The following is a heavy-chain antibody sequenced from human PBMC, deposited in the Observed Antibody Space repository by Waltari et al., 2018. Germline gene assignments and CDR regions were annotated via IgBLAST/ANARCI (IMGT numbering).Heavy chain of an antibody. Sequence: EVQLLESGGGLVQPGGSLRLSCVASGFTFNSYGMGWVRRVPGKGLEWSLSIDGSGFRTYYADSVKGRFTISSDNSKGTLYLEMNSLRAEDTAVYYCASLVGATRYFDYWGQGTLVTVSS. CDR3: ASLVGATRYFDY. J-gene: IGHJ4*02. V-gene: IGHV3-23*01. D-gene: IGHD1-26*01. CDR2: IDGSGFRT. CDR1: GFTFNSYG.